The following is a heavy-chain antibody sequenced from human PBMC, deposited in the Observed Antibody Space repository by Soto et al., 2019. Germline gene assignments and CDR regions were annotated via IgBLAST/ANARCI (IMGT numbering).Heavy chain of an antibody. CDR3: VSGSFPNWFDP. CDR1: GFSLSTAGVG. J-gene: IGHJ5*02. V-gene: IGHV2-5*02. D-gene: IGHD3-10*01. CDR2: IYWDDDK. Sequence: QITLKESGPTLVKPTQTLTLTCTFSGFSLSTAGVGVGWIRQPPGEALEWLALIYWDDDKRYSPSLRSRLTITIDISNIPEVLTTTNLEPVGTATYYGVSGSFPNWFDPWGQGTLVTVSS.